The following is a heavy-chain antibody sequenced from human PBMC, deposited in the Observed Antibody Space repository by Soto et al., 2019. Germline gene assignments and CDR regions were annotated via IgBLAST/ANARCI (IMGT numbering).Heavy chain of an antibody. CDR2: VSHSGNT. V-gene: IGHV4-34*01. CDR1: GGSFSGHV. Sequence: SETLCRTCTVSGGSFSGHVWSWVRQPPGKGLEWIGEVSHSGNTKYYPSLRSRVTLSVDSSKNQISLALTSVTAADTAVYYCARAKFDSHGWQQFDIWGQRTLVSVSS. CDR3: ARAKFDSHGWQQFDI. D-gene: IGHD5-18*01. J-gene: IGHJ4*02.